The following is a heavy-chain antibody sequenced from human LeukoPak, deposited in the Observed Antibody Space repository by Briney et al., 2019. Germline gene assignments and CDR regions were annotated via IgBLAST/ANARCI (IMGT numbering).Heavy chain of an antibody. Sequence: GSSVKVSCKASGGTFTKWTLNWVRQAPGQGPEWMGRIIPVLGSVNYAQKFQGRVTITADKGTAYMELTNLRSEDMAVHYCASATSWNWFDPWGQGTLVTVSA. CDR3: ASATSWNWFDP. CDR2: IIPVLGSV. J-gene: IGHJ5*02. V-gene: IGHV1-69*08. D-gene: IGHD1-1*01. CDR1: GGTFTKWT.